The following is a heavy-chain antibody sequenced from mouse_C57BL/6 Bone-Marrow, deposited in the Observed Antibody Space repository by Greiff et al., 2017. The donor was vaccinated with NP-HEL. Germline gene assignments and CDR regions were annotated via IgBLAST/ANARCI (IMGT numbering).Heavy chain of an antibody. Sequence: EVKLVESGEGLVKPGGSLKLSCAASGFTFSSYAMSWVRQTPEKRLEWVAYISSGGDYIYYADTVKGRFTISRDNARNTLYLQMSSLKSEDTAMYYCTKYGYPLAMDYWGQGTSVTVSS. CDR3: TKYGYPLAMDY. D-gene: IGHD2-2*01. V-gene: IGHV5-9-1*02. J-gene: IGHJ4*01. CDR1: GFTFSSYA. CDR2: ISSGGDYI.